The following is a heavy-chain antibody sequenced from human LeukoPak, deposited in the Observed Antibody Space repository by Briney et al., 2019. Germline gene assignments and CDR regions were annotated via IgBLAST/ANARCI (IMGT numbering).Heavy chain of an antibody. V-gene: IGHV3-11*01. CDR1: GFTFSSYA. CDR3: ARVDGSSSWDVPPDY. J-gene: IGHJ4*01. CDR2: ISSSGSTI. D-gene: IGHD6-13*01. Sequence: GGSLRLSCAASGFTFSSYAMSWIRQAPGKGLEWVSYISSSGSTIYYADSVKGRFTISRDNAKNSLYLQMNSLRAEDTAVYYCARVDGSSSWDVPPDYWGQGTLVTVSS.